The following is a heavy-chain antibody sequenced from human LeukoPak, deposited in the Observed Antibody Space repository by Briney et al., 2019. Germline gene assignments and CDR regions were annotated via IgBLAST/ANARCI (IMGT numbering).Heavy chain of an antibody. CDR3: ARSQPLAYFDL. Sequence: SVKVSCKASGGSFNSYAISWVRQAPGQGLEWVGGIIPIFGTANYAQKFQGRVTITADKSTNTAYMELSSLRSEDTAVYYCARSQPLAYFDLWGRGTLVTVSS. V-gene: IGHV1-69*06. CDR2: IIPIFGTA. J-gene: IGHJ2*01. CDR1: GGSFNSYA.